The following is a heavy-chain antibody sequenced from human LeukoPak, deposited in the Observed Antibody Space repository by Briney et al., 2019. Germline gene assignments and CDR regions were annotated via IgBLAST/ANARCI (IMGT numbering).Heavy chain of an antibody. Sequence: PGRSLRLSCAASGFNFRSYPLHWVRQAPGKGLEWVAVISYDGSIKDYAGSVKGRSTISRDNSKATVYLQMNSLRTEDTAVYFCARADSSSHNLFHDYGMDVWGQGTTVTVSS. CDR3: ARADSSSHNLFHDYGMDV. CDR2: ISYDGSIK. D-gene: IGHD6-13*01. V-gene: IGHV3-30*04. J-gene: IGHJ6*02. CDR1: GFNFRSYP.